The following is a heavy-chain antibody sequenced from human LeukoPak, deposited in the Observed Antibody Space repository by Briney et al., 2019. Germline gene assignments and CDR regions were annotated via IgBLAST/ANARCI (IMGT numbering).Heavy chain of an antibody. V-gene: IGHV1-2*02. CDR1: GYTFTGYY. Sequence: ASVKVSCKASGYTFTGYYIHWVRQAPGQGLEWMGWINPNNGDRNYAQKFQGRVTMTRDTSISTAYMELSRLRSDDTAVYYCARDKPYYDSSGYPTGQYNWFDPWGQGTLVTVSS. D-gene: IGHD3-22*01. CDR2: INPNNGDR. J-gene: IGHJ5*02. CDR3: ARDKPYYDSSGYPTGQYNWFDP.